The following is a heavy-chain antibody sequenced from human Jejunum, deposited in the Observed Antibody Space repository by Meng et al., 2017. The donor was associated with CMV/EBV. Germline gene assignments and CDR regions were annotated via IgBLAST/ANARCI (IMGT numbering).Heavy chain of an antibody. D-gene: IGHD6-13*01. J-gene: IGHJ5*02. CDR2: ISGSGHYI. CDR3: ARDLSSSWQHWFDP. Sequence: GFTFNSYFMNWVRQAQGKGLEWLSSISGSGHYINYANSVKGRFTISRDDAKNSLYLEMSSLRVEDTAVYYCARDLSSSWQHWFDPWGPGTQVTVSS. V-gene: IGHV3-21*01. CDR1: GFTFNSYF.